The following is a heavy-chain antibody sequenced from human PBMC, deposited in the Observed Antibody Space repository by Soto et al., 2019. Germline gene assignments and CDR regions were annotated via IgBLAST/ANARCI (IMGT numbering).Heavy chain of an antibody. Sequence: SVKVSCKASGGTFSSYAISWVRQAPGQGLEWMGGIIPIFGTANYAQKFQGRVTITADESTSTAYMELSSLRSEDTAVYYCARGRIAAAATPPYDYWGQGTLVTVSS. D-gene: IGHD6-13*01. CDR2: IIPIFGTA. V-gene: IGHV1-69*13. J-gene: IGHJ4*02. CDR3: ARGRIAAAATPPYDY. CDR1: GGTFSSYA.